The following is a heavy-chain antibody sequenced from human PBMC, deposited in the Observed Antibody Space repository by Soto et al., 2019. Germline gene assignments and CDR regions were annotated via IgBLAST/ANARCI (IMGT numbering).Heavy chain of an antibody. CDR3: ARTTGVAATPLPYYFDY. V-gene: IGHV4-59*01. CDR1: GGSISSYY. Sequence: ASETLSLTCTVSGGSISSYYWSWIRQPPGKGLEWIGYIYYSGSTNYNPSLKSRVTISVDTSKNQFSLKLSSVTAADTAVYYCARTTGVAATPLPYYFDYWGQGTLVTVSS. D-gene: IGHD2-15*01. J-gene: IGHJ4*02. CDR2: IYYSGST.